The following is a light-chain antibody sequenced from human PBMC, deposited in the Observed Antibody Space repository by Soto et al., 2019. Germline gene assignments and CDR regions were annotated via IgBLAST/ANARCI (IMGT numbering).Light chain of an antibody. CDR2: SAS. CDR1: QNLGTLY. CDR3: QQYAGSPRT. J-gene: IGKJ1*01. Sequence: EIVLTQSPCTLPLSQGERGTLSCRASQNLGTLYLAWFQQKCGHAPRLLIYSASRRATGIPDRFTGSGSGTDFTLTINRVEPEDFAVYFCQQYAGSPRTFGQGTKVDIK. V-gene: IGKV3-20*01.